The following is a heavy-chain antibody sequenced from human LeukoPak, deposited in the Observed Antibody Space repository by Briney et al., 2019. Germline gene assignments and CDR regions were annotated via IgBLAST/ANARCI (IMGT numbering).Heavy chain of an antibody. CDR1: GGSVSSNSYF. Sequence: SETLSLTCAVSGGSVSSNSYFWGWIRQPPGKGLEWIGSFYCSGSTYYNPSLKSRVTISVDTSKNQFSLNLNSVTAADTAVYYCARPLRGGLVSIGMDVWGQGTTVTVSS. CDR3: ARPLRGGLVSIGMDV. CDR2: FYCSGST. D-gene: IGHD5-12*01. V-gene: IGHV4-39*01. J-gene: IGHJ6*02.